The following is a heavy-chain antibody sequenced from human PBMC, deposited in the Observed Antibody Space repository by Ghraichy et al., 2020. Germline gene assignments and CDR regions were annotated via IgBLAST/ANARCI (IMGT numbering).Heavy chain of an antibody. J-gene: IGHJ5*02. D-gene: IGHD2-15*01. Sequence: GSLRLSCAASGFTFSDYWMTWVRQAPGKGLECVANIRGDGSEKNYVDSVKGRFTISRDDAKNSLYLQMNSLRAEDTAVYYCARVGYCSGVGCQGRDWFDPWGQGTLVTVSS. CDR3: ARVGYCSGVGCQGRDWFDP. V-gene: IGHV3-7*04. CDR1: GFTFSDYW. CDR2: IRGDGSEK.